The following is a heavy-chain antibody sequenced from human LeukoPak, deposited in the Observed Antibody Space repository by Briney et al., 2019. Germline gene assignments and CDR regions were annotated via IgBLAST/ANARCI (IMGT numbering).Heavy chain of an antibody. CDR1: GGSISSYY. CDR3: ARGGGDYERGYFDY. D-gene: IGHD4-17*01. V-gene: IGHV4-4*07. Sequence: SETLSLTCTVSGGSISSYYWSWIRQPAGKGLEWIGRIYTSGSTNYNPSLKSRVTMSVDTSKSQFSLKLSSVTAADTAVYYCARGGGDYERGYFDYWAREPWSPSPQ. CDR2: IYTSGST. J-gene: IGHJ4*02.